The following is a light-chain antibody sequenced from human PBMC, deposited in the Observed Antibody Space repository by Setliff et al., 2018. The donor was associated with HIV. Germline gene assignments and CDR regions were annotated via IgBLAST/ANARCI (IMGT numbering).Light chain of an antibody. Sequence: QSVLTQPASVSGSPGQSITISCTGTSSDIGVYKYVSWYQQHPGKAPKLIIYDVTNRPSGVSNRFSGSKSGNTASLTISGLQAEDEADYYCSSYTSSITLYVFGTGTKAPS. V-gene: IGLV2-14*03. CDR1: SSDIGVYKY. CDR2: DVT. CDR3: SSYTSSITLYV. J-gene: IGLJ1*01.